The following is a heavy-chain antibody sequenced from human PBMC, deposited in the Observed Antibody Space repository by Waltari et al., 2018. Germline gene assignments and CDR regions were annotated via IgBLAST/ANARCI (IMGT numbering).Heavy chain of an antibody. J-gene: IGHJ4*02. Sequence: QVQLQESGPGLVKPSETLSLTCAVSGYSISSGYYWGWIRQPPGKGLEWIGRIYHSGSTYYNPSLKSRVTISVDTSKNQFSLKLSSVTAADTAVYYCARFLYYYDSSGYYFDYWGQGTLVTVSS. CDR2: IYHSGST. CDR1: GYSISSGYY. CDR3: ARFLYYYDSSGYYFDY. D-gene: IGHD3-22*01. V-gene: IGHV4-38-2*01.